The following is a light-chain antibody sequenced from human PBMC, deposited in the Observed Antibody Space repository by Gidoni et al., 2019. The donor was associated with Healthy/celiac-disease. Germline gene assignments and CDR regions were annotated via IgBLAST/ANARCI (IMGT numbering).Light chain of an antibody. CDR1: QSISSN. CDR3: QQYNDWPPYT. J-gene: IGKJ2*01. Sequence: ELVMTQSPATLSLSPGERATLNCRASQSISSNLPGYQQKPGQAPRPLIYGASTRATGIPARFSGSGSGTEFALTISSLQSEDFAVYYCQQYNDWPPYTFGQGTKLEIK. V-gene: IGKV3D-15*01. CDR2: GAS.